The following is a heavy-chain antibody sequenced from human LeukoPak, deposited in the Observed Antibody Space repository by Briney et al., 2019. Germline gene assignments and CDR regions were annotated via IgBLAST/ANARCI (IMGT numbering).Heavy chain of an antibody. CDR3: ARVRLWFGDHLDDY. D-gene: IGHD3-10*01. CDR1: GDSISSSSSY. CDR2: IYYSGST. V-gene: IGHV4-39*01. J-gene: IGHJ4*02. Sequence: PSETLSLTCTVSGDSISSSSSYWGWIRQPPGEGLEWIGSIYYSGSTYYNTSLKSRVTISVDTSKNQFSLKLTSVTAADTAVYYCARVRLWFGDHLDDYWGQGTLVTVSS.